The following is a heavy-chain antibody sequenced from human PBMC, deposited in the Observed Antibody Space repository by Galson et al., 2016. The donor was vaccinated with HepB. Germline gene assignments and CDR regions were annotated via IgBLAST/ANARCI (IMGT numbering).Heavy chain of an antibody. D-gene: IGHD3-22*01. Sequence: QSGAEVKKPGESLRISCQGSGFSFTTYWISWVRQMPGKGLEWMGRIDPRDSYTNYSPSFQGHVTISADKSISTAYLHWSNLKASDTAMDYCARESSGYYPFDYWGQGTLVTVSS. CDR1: GFSFTTYW. CDR2: IDPRDSYT. V-gene: IGHV5-10-1*01. J-gene: IGHJ4*02. CDR3: ARESSGYYPFDY.